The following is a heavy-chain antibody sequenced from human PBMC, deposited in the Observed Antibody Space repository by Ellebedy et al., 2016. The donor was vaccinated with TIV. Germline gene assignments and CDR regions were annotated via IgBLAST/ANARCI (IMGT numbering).Heavy chain of an antibody. V-gene: IGHV3-7*01. J-gene: IGHJ6*02. Sequence: GESLKISCAASGFTFSSYWMSWVRQAPGKGLEWVANIKQDGSEKDYVDSVKGRFTISRDNAKNSLYLQMNSLRAEDTAVYYCARDGGWYYYGMDVWGQGTTVTVSS. CDR3: ARDGGWYYYGMDV. D-gene: IGHD3-16*01. CDR2: IKQDGSEK. CDR1: GFTFSSYW.